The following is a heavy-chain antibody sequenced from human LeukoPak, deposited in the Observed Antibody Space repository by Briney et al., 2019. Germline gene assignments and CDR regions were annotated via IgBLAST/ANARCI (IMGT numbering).Heavy chain of an antibody. CDR3: ARDYGYSSSFDY. CDR1: GFTLSSSA. CDR2: ISSGSSPI. D-gene: IGHD6-13*01. J-gene: IGHJ4*02. V-gene: IGHV3-48*02. Sequence: GGSLRHSCAASGFTLSSSAMICVRQAPGKGLEWVSYISSGSSPIHYADSVKGRFTISRDNDKNSMYLQRNSRRDEDTAVYYCARDYGYSSSFDYWGQGTLVTVSS.